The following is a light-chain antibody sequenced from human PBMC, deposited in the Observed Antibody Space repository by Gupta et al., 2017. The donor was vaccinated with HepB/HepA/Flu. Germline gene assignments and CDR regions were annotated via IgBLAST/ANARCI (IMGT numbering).Light chain of an antibody. CDR1: QSVSSSY. V-gene: IGKV3-20*01. Sequence: IVLTQSPGSLSLSPGETATLSCRARQSVSSSYLAWYQQKPGQAPRLLIYGATSSDTGITDRFSGSGCGKDFTLTISRRELEDFAVYYCQNYGSSPPGTCGPGTKVDIK. J-gene: IGKJ3*01. CDR2: GAT. CDR3: QNYGSSPPGT.